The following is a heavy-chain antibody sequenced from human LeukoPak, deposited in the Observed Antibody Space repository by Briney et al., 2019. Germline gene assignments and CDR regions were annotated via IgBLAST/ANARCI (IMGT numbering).Heavy chain of an antibody. CDR2: ISYDGSNK. V-gene: IGHV3-30*03. J-gene: IGHJ5*02. D-gene: IGHD3-9*01. CDR3: ARGYDILTGYDHNWFDP. CDR1: GFTFSSYG. Sequence: SLRLSCAASGFTFSSYGMHWVRQAPGKGLEWVAVISYDGSNKYYADSVKGRFTISRDNSKNTLYLQMNSLRAEDTAVYYCARGYDILTGYDHNWFDPWGQGTLVTVSS.